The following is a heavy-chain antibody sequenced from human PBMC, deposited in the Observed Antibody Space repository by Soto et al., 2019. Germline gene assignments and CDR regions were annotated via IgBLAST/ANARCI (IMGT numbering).Heavy chain of an antibody. V-gene: IGHV3-64D*08. D-gene: IGHD6-19*01. CDR3: VKDRGSGWYDWRSVYYYYYGMDV. Sequence: GGSLRLSCSASGFTFSSYAMHWVRQAPGKGLEYVSAISSNGGSTYYADSVKGRFTISRDNSKNTLYLQMSSLRAEDTAVYYCVKDRGSGWYDWRSVYYYYYGMDVWGQGTTVTVSS. CDR1: GFTFSSYA. J-gene: IGHJ6*02. CDR2: ISSNGGST.